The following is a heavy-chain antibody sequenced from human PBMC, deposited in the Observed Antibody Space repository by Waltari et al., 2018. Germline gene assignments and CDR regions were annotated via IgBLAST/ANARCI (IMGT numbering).Heavy chain of an antibody. D-gene: IGHD2-2*01. J-gene: IGHJ5*02. CDR3: AKDKGYQLLYWFDP. Sequence: EVQLVESGGGLVQPGRSLSLSCAASGFTFDDYAMHWVRQAPGKGLEWVSGISWNSGSIGYADSVKGRFTISRDNAKNSLYLQMNSLRAEDMALYYCAKDKGYQLLYWFDPWGQGTLVTVSS. V-gene: IGHV3-9*03. CDR1: GFTFDDYA. CDR2: ISWNSGSI.